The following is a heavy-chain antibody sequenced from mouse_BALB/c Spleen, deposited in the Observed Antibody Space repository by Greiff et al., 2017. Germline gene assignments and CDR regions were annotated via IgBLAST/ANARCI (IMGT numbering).Heavy chain of an antibody. CDR2: IWGDGST. CDR1: GFSLTGYG. D-gene: IGHD2-10*01. CDR3: AREAYYGNSWFAY. Sequence: VMLVESGPGLVAPSQSLSITCTVSGFSLTGYGVNWVRQPPGKGLEWLGMIWGDGSTDYNSALKSRLSISKDNSKSQVFLKMNSLQTDDTARYYCAREAYYGNSWFAYWGQGTLVTVSA. V-gene: IGHV2-6-7*01. J-gene: IGHJ3*01.